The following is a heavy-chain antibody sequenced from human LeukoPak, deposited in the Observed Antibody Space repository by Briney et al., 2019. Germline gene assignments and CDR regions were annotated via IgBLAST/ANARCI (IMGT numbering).Heavy chain of an antibody. CDR2: IYYSGST. D-gene: IGHD5-18*01. CDR3: ARAPPLQLWSFDY. V-gene: IGHV4-59*01. Sequence: SETLSLTCTVSGGSISSYYWSWIRQPPGKGLEWIGYIYYSGSTNYNPSLKSRVTISVDTSKNQFSLKLSSVTAADTAVYYCARAPPLQLWSFDYWGQGTLVTVSS. CDR1: GGSISSYY. J-gene: IGHJ4*02.